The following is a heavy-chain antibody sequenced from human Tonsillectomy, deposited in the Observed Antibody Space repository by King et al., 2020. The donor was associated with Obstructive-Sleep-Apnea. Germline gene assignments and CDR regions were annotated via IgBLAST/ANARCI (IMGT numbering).Heavy chain of an antibody. J-gene: IGHJ4*02. V-gene: IGHV4-59*08. D-gene: IGHD6-19*01. CDR2: IYYSGST. Sequence: VPLQESGPGLVKPSETLSLTCTVSGGSIRSDSWSWLRQPPGKGLEWIGYIYYSGSTNYNPSLQSRGTISVDTSKNPFSLKLRSVTAADPAVYFFARQAFYNSGWNAALFDYWGQGTLVTVSS. CDR1: GGSIRSDS. CDR3: ARQAFYNSGWNAALFDY.